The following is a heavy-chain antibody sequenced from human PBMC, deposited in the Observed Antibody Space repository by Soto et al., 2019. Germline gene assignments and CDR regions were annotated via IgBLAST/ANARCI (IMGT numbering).Heavy chain of an antibody. V-gene: IGHV4-34*01. CDR3: ARGGNDYVWGSYRDNWFDP. CDR2: INHSGST. J-gene: IGHJ5*02. D-gene: IGHD3-16*02. Sequence: SETLSLTCAVYGGSFSGYYWSWIRQPPGKGLEWIGEINHSGSTNYNPSLKSRVTISVDTSKNQFSLKLSSVTAADTAVYYCARGGNDYVWGSYRDNWFDPWGQGTLVTVSS. CDR1: GGSFSGYY.